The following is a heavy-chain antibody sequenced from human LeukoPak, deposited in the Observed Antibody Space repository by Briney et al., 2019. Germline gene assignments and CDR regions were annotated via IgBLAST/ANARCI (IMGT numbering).Heavy chain of an antibody. CDR2: ISSSSRTI. CDR1: GFTFSSYS. Sequence: GGSLRLSCAASGFTFSSYSMNRVRQAPGKGLEWVSYISSSSRTIYYADSVKGRFIISRDNAKNSLYLQMNSLRAEDTAVYYCARLSPSGWYGYFQQWGQGTLVTVSA. CDR3: ARLSPSGWYGYFQQ. V-gene: IGHV3-48*01. J-gene: IGHJ1*01. D-gene: IGHD6-19*01.